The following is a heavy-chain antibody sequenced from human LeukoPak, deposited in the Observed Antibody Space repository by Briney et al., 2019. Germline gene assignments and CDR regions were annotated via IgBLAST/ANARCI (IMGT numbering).Heavy chain of an antibody. V-gene: IGHV3-23*01. Sequence: PGGSLRLSCAASGLTLSKYVMSWVRQAPGKGLEWVSAISGSGGSTYYADSVKGRFTISRDNSKNTLYLQMNSLRAEDTAVYYCAKGDYDFWSGLPFFDYWGQGTLVTVSS. CDR1: GLTLSKYV. J-gene: IGHJ4*02. CDR2: ISGSGGST. D-gene: IGHD3-3*01. CDR3: AKGDYDFWSGLPFFDY.